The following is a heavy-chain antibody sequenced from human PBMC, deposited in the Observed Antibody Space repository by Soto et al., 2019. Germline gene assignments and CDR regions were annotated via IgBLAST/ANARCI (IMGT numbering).Heavy chain of an antibody. CDR3: AKDARWAYDYGRDFYLDS. V-gene: IGHV3-15*07. D-gene: IGHD5-12*01. CDR2: IKTTADGWTT. CDR1: GFSIRNPW. Sequence: GGSLRLSCASSGFSIRNPWMNWVRLATGKGLEWVGRIKTTADGWTTDSAAPVKGRFIISRDDSKNTLYLQMNSLRAEDTAVYYCAKDARWAYDYGRDFYLDSWGQGTLVTVSS. J-gene: IGHJ4*02.